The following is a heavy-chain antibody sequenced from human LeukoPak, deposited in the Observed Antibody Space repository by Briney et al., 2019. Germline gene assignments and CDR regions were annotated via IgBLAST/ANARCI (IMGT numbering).Heavy chain of an antibody. J-gene: IGHJ4*02. CDR2: IYSSGST. D-gene: IGHD2/OR15-2a*01. V-gene: IGHV4-4*07. CDR1: GGSISSYY. Sequence: TSSETLSLTCTVSGGSISSYYWSWLRQPAGKGLECIGRIYSSGSTNYNPSLKSRVTMSVDTSKNQFSRKLSSVTAADTAVYYCARGSNSLDYWGQGTLVSVSS. CDR3: ARGSNSLDY.